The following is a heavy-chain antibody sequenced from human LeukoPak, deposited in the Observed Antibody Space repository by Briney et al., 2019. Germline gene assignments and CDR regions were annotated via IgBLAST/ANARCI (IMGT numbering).Heavy chain of an antibody. CDR3: ARDLHGDYIFDY. J-gene: IGHJ4*02. D-gene: IGHD4-17*01. Sequence: ASVKVSCKASGYTFTSYDINWVRQAPGQGLEWMGRINPNSGGTNYAQKFQGRVTMTRDTSISTAYMELSRLRSDDTAVYYCARDLHGDYIFDYWGQGTLVTVSS. V-gene: IGHV1-2*06. CDR1: GYTFTSYD. CDR2: INPNSGGT.